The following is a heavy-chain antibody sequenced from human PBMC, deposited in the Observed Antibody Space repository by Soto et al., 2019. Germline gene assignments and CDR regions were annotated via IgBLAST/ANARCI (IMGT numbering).Heavy chain of an antibody. CDR2: INPNNGGT. V-gene: IGHV1-2*02. CDR3: ARDPSPDFWSGYYDY. Sequence: HLVQSGAEVKQPGASVKVSCKASGYTFKDYFLHWVRQAPGQGLEWMGWINPNNGGTDYAQKFRGRVTITRDTSISTAYMEVSGLRSGDTAVYYCARDPSPDFWSGYYDYWGQGTLITVSS. J-gene: IGHJ4*02. CDR1: GYTFKDYF. D-gene: IGHD3-3*01.